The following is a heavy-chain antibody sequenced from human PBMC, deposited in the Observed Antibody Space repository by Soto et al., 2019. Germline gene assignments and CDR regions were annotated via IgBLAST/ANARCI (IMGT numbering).Heavy chain of an antibody. D-gene: IGHD3-9*01. V-gene: IGHV3-23*01. J-gene: IGHJ4*02. Sequence: GGSLRLSXAASGFTFSSYAMSWVRQAPGKGLEWVSAISGSGGSTYYADSVKGRFTISRDNSKNTLYLQMNSLRAEDTAVYYCPKFAHYGILTGYYYFDYWGQGTLVTVSS. CDR2: ISGSGGST. CDR3: PKFAHYGILTGYYYFDY. CDR1: GFTFSSYA.